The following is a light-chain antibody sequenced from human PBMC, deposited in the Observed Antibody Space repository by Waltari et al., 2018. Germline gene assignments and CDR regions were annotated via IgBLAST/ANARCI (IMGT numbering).Light chain of an antibody. J-gene: IGKJ1*01. CDR1: QSLVHSDGNTY. Sequence: DVVMPQSPLSLPVTLGQPASISCRSSQSLVHSDGNTYLNWFHQRPGQSPRRLIYKVSNRDSGVPDRFSGSGSGTDFTLKISRVEAEDVGFYYCMQGTHWWTFGQGTKVEIK. V-gene: IGKV2-30*02. CDR2: KVS. CDR3: MQGTHWWT.